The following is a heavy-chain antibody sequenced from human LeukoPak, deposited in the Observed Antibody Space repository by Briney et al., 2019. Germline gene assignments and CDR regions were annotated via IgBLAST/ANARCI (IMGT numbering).Heavy chain of an antibody. CDR1: GYTFTGYY. V-gene: IGHV1-69*06. CDR3: AIRLGERWLQAEFDALDI. Sequence: GASVKVSCKASGYTFTGYYMHWVRQAPGQGLEWMGGIIPIFGTANYAQKFQGRVTITADKSTSTAYMELSSLRSEDTAVYYCAIRLGERWLQAEFDALDIWGQGTMVTVSS. J-gene: IGHJ3*02. CDR2: IIPIFGTA. D-gene: IGHD5-24*01.